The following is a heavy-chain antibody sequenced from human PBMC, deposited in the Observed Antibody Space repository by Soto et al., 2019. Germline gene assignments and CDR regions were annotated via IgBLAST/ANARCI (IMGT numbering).Heavy chain of an antibody. J-gene: IGHJ4*02. D-gene: IGHD3-10*01. CDR1: GFTFSSDW. CDR2: IGSGGRTT. Sequence: SLRLSCAASGFTFSSDWMHWFRQAPGKGLMWVSRIGSGGRTTTYADSVKGRFTISRDNTKNTLYLQMNGLRAEDTALYYCARWFTYGNFDYFDYWGQGTQVTVSS. V-gene: IGHV3-74*01. CDR3: ARWFTYGNFDYFDY.